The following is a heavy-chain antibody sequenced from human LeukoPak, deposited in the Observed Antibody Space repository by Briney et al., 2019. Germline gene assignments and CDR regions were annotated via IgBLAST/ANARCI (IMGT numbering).Heavy chain of an antibody. CDR1: GYTFTGYY. D-gene: IGHD6-13*01. J-gene: IGHJ5*02. Sequence: ASVKVSCKASGYTFTGYYMHWVRQAPGQGLEWMGWINPNSGGTNYAQKFQGRVTMTRDASISTAYMELSRLRSDDTAVYYCARSSRRAAAGTPNWSDPWGQGTLVTVPS. CDR2: INPNSGGT. CDR3: ARSSRRAAAGTPNWSDP. V-gene: IGHV1-2*02.